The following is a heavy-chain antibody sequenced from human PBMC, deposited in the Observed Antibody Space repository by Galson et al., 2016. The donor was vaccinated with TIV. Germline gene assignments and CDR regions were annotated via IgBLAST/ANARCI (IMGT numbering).Heavy chain of an antibody. CDR3: ARGRGGEYFDY. J-gene: IGHJ4*02. Sequence: SLRLSCAASEFVFSSFWMTWVRQAPGKGLEWVANIKQDGSEKYYVDSVKGRFTISRDNAKNSMYLQMNSLRAEDTAVYCCARGRGGEYFDYWGQGTLVTVSS. V-gene: IGHV3-7*03. CDR2: IKQDGSEK. D-gene: IGHD3-16*01. CDR1: EFVFSSFW.